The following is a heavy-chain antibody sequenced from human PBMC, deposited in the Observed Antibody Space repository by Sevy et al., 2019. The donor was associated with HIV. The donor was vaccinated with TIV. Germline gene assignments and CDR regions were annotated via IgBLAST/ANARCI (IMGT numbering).Heavy chain of an antibody. J-gene: IGHJ4*02. D-gene: IGHD1-20*01. CDR3: ARDHNFVLDF. Sequence: SQTLSLTCAISGDTVSSDSAAWNWIRQSPARGLEWLGRTYYRSTWHKAYATSLNSRMTINPDTSKNQFSLQLKSVTPEDTAVYYCARDHNFVLDFWGQGILVTVSS. CDR1: GDTVSSDSAA. V-gene: IGHV6-1*01. CDR2: TYYRSTWHK.